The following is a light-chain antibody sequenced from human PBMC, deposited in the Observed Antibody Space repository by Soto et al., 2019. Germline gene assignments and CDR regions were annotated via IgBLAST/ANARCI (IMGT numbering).Light chain of an antibody. CDR1: QSVASF. J-gene: IGKJ5*01. V-gene: IGKV3-11*01. Sequence: PGERATLSCRASQSVASFLVWYQQKPGQAPRLLIYDTSNRVTGIPARFSGSGSGTDFTLTISSLEPEDFAVYYCQQRDNWPPLTFGQGTRLEIK. CDR2: DTS. CDR3: QQRDNWPPLT.